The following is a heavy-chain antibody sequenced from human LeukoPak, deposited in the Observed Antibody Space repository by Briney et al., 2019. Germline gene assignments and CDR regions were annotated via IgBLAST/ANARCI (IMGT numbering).Heavy chain of an antibody. V-gene: IGHV5-51*01. D-gene: IGHD3-10*01. CDR3: GTYYYGPNGFCAFDI. Sequence: GGSPKIPCKGSGYSFTSRWIAWVRQLPGNGVEWMGVILPGDSSTRDNPSLQGRVTMSADKSTSSAYLQWSSLKASDTAMYYCGTYYYGPNGFCAFDIWGQGTMVTVSS. CDR2: ILPGDSST. J-gene: IGHJ3*02. CDR1: GYSFTSRW.